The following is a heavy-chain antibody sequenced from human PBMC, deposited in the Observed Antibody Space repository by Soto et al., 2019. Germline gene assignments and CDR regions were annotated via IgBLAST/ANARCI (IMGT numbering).Heavy chain of an antibody. V-gene: IGHV4-34*01. CDR2: INHSGST. Sequence: QVQLQQWGAGLLKPSETLSLTCAVYGGSFIGYYWSWIRQPPGKGLEWIGEINHSGSTNYNPSLKSRVTISVDTSKNQFSLKLSSVTAADTAVYYCARRPRAIGYYYGMDVWGQGTTVTVSS. CDR1: GGSFIGYY. J-gene: IGHJ6*02. CDR3: ARRPRAIGYYYGMDV.